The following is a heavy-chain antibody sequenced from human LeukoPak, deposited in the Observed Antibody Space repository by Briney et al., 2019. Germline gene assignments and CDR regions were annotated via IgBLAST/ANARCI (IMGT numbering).Heavy chain of an antibody. CDR1: GGSFSGYY. V-gene: IGHV4-34*01. CDR2: INHSGST. CDR3: ARGTGVVAGSYDYYGRDV. Sequence: SETLSLICAVYGGSFSGYYWSWIRQPPGKGLEWIGEINHSGSTNYNPSLKSRVTISVDTSKNQFSLKLSSVTAADTAVYYCARGTGVVAGSYDYYGRDVWGQGTTVTVSS. D-gene: IGHD6-19*01. J-gene: IGHJ6*02.